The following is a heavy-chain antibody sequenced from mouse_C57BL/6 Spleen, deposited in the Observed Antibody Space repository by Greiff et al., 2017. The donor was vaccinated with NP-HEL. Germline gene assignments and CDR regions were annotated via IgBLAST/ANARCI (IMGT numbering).Heavy chain of an antibody. D-gene: IGHD2-3*01. CDR1: GYTFTDYE. CDR3: TRGYDGYSLFAY. Sequence: QVHVKQSGAELVRPGASVTLSCKASGYTFTDYEMHWVKQTPVHGLEWIGAIDPETGGTAYNQKFKGKAILTADKSSSTAYMELRSLTSEDSAVYYCTRGYDGYSLFAYWGQGTLVTVSA. J-gene: IGHJ3*01. CDR2: IDPETGGT. V-gene: IGHV1-15*01.